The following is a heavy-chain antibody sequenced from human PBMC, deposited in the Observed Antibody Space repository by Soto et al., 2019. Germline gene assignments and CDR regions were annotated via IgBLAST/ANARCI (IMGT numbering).Heavy chain of an antibody. Sequence: GGSLRLSCAASGFTFSSYWMHWVRQDPEKGLVWVSRINGDGISTSYADSVKGRFTISRDNAKNSLYLQMNSLRAEDTAVYFCARGKAVPDSWGQGTLVTVSS. D-gene: IGHD2-21*01. CDR1: GFTFSSYW. V-gene: IGHV3-74*01. CDR3: ARGKAVPDS. J-gene: IGHJ5*02. CDR2: INGDGIST.